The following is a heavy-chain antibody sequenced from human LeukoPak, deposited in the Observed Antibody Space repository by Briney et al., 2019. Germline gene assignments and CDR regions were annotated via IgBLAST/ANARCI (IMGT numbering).Heavy chain of an antibody. J-gene: IGHJ4*02. CDR1: GFTFSSYA. CDR3: AKALGYCSSTSCQQIDY. V-gene: IGHV3-23*01. CDR2: ISGSGGST. Sequence: GGSLRLSCAASGFTFSSYAMGWVRQAPGKGLEWVSAISGSGGSTYYADSVKGRFTISRDNSKNTLYLQMNSLRAEDTAVYYCAKALGYCSSTSCQQIDYWGQGTLVTVSS. D-gene: IGHD2-2*01.